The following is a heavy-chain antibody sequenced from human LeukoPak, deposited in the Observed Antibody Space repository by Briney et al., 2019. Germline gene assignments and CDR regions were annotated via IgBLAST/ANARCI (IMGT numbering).Heavy chain of an antibody. CDR2: IYTSGST. CDR3: ARETSTYYYDSRSPGSDAFDI. V-gene: IGHV4-61*02. Sequence: SETLSLTCTVSGGSISSGSYYWSWIRQPAGKGLEWIGRIYTSGSTNYNPSLKSRVTISVDTSKNQFSLKLSSVTAADTAVYYCARETSTYYYDSRSPGSDAFDIWGQGTMVTVSS. J-gene: IGHJ3*02. CDR1: GGSISSGSYY. D-gene: IGHD3-22*01.